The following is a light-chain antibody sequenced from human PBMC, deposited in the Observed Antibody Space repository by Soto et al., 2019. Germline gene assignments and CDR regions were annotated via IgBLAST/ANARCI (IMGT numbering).Light chain of an antibody. V-gene: IGKV1-5*03. Sequence: DIQMTQSPSTLSASVGDRVTITCRASQSIKNWLAWYQQKPGEAPKLLIYKASTLESGVPSSFSGSGSGTEFTPTISCLQPDDGATYYCEQYNSYSQFTFGPGTKVDIK. CDR3: EQYNSYSQFT. CDR1: QSIKNW. J-gene: IGKJ3*01. CDR2: KAS.